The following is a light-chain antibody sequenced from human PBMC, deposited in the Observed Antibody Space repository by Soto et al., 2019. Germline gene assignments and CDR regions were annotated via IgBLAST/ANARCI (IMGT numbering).Light chain of an antibody. Sequence: DIQMTQSPSTLSASVGDRVTITCRASQSISSWLAWYQQKPGKAPKLLIYKASSLESGVPSRFSGSVSVTEFTLTISSLQPDDFATYYCQQYNSYPITFGQGTRLEIK. CDR2: KAS. CDR1: QSISSW. CDR3: QQYNSYPIT. V-gene: IGKV1-5*03. J-gene: IGKJ5*01.